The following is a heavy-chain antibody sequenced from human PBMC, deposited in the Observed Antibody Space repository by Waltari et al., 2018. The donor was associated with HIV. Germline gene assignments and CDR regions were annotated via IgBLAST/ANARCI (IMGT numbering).Heavy chain of an antibody. J-gene: IGHJ4*02. Sequence: QVQLQQWGTGLLKPSETLSLTCAVYGGSFSAYYWTWIRQPPGKGLEWIGEIHHSGTTKYNPSLKSRLTMSIDTSKNQFSLKLNSVTAADTAVYYCARYEGFIAGDNHYFDHWGQGTLVTVSS. CDR2: IHHSGTT. CDR3: ARYEGFIAGDNHYFDH. CDR1: GGSFSAYY. D-gene: IGHD1-26*01. V-gene: IGHV4-34*01.